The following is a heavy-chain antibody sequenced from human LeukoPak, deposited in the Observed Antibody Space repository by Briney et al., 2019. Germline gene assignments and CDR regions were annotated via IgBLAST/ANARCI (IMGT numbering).Heavy chain of an antibody. V-gene: IGHV1-18*01. CDR1: GCTFTSSA. CDR3: VRDNFFDY. Sequence: ASVKVSCKPSGCTFTSSAINWVRQAPGQGLEWMGWINPSNGDTHYAQRLQGRVSMTTDISTTTVYMDLRSLRSDDTAVYYCVRDNFFDYWGQGTLVTVSS. J-gene: IGHJ4*02. CDR2: INPSNGDT.